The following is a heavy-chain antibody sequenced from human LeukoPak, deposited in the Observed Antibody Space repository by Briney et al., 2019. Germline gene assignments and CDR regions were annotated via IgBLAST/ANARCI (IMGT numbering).Heavy chain of an antibody. Sequence: SETLSLTCTVSGYSISSGFYWGWIRQPPGKGLEWIGNVYHGGSSYYNPSLKSRVTISVDTSKNQFSLNLYSVTAADTAVYYCASFYCSGGSCYQYFSYYYMDVWGKGTTVTISS. D-gene: IGHD2-15*01. J-gene: IGHJ6*03. CDR3: ASFYCSGGSCYQYFSYYYMDV. V-gene: IGHV4-38-2*02. CDR1: GYSISSGFY. CDR2: VYHGGSS.